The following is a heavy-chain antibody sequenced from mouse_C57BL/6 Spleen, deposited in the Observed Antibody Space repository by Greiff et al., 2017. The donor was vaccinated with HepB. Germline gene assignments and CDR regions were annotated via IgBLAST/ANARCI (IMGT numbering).Heavy chain of an antibody. J-gene: IGHJ4*01. CDR3: ARWDYDGGYAMDY. Sequence: VQLQQPGAELVRPGSSVKLSCKASGYTFTSYWMHWVKQRPIQGLEWIGNIDPSDSETHYNQKFKDKATLTVDKSSSTAYMQLSSLTSEDSAVYYCARWDYDGGYAMDYWGQGTSVTVSS. CDR1: GYTFTSYW. V-gene: IGHV1-52*01. D-gene: IGHD2-4*01. CDR2: IDPSDSET.